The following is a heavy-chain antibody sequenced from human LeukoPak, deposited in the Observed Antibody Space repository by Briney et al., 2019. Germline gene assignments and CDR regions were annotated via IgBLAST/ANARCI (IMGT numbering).Heavy chain of an antibody. CDR1: GYSISSGYY. V-gene: IGHV4-38-2*02. D-gene: IGHD1/OR15-1a*01. CDR2: IYHSGST. CDR3: ARDFLFTGTSDSGLKYNWFDP. Sequence: SETLSLTCTVSGYSISSGYYWGWIRQPPGKGLEWIGSIYHSGSTYYNPSLKSRVTISVDTSKNQFSLKLSSVTAADTAVYYCARDFLFTGTSDSGLKYNWFDPWGQGTLVTVSS. J-gene: IGHJ5*02.